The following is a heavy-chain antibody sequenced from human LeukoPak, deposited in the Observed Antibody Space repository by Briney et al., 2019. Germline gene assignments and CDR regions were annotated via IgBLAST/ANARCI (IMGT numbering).Heavy chain of an antibody. J-gene: IGHJ3*02. V-gene: IGHV3-74*01. CDR2: INSDGSST. CDR1: GFTFSSYW. CDR3: SRGGDYHGFDT. D-gene: IGHD4-17*01. Sequence: PGGSLRLSCAASGFTFSSYWMHWVRQAPGKGLVWVSRINSDGSSTIYADSVKGRFTFSRDNAKNTLYLQMNSLRAEDTAVYYCSRGGDYHGFDTWGQGTMVTVSS.